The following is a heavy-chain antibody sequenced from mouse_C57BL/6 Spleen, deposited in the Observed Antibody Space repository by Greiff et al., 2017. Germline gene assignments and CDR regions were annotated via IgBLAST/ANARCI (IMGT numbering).Heavy chain of an antibody. CDR3: ARCDYDAGDY. Sequence: QVQLQQPGAELVRPGSSVKLSCKASGYTFTSYWMDWVKQRPGQGLEWIGNIYPSDSETHYNQKFKDKATLTVDKSSSTAYMQLSSLTSEDSAVYYCARCDYDAGDYWGQGTTLTVSS. V-gene: IGHV1-61*01. CDR1: GYTFTSYW. D-gene: IGHD2-4*01. CDR2: IYPSDSET. J-gene: IGHJ2*01.